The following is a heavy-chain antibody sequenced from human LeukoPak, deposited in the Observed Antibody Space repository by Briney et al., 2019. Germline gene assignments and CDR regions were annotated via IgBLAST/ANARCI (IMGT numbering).Heavy chain of an antibody. V-gene: IGHV3-48*03. D-gene: IGHD2-15*01. J-gene: IGHJ4*02. CDR3: AKDRGMFLVGYLDY. CDR2: ISSSGSTI. Sequence: PGGSLRLSCAASGFTFSSYEMNWVRQAPGKGLEWVSYISSSGSTIYYADSVKGRFTISRDNAKNSLYLQMNSLRAEDTAVYYCAKDRGMFLVGYLDYWGQGTLATVSS. CDR1: GFTFSSYE.